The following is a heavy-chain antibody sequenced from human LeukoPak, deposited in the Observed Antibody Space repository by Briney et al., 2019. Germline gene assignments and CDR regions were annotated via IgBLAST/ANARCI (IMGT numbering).Heavy chain of an antibody. Sequence: PGGSLRLSCAASGFTFSDYAMNWVRQAPGKGLEWVSGLTGSGDSTYYADSVKGRFTISRDNSKNTLYLQMNSLRAEDTAVYYCAKKGYYDGSGYYMYYFDHWGQGTLVTVSS. V-gene: IGHV3-23*01. CDR2: LTGSGDST. CDR3: AKKGYYDGSGYYMYYFDH. D-gene: IGHD3-22*01. J-gene: IGHJ4*02. CDR1: GFTFSDYA.